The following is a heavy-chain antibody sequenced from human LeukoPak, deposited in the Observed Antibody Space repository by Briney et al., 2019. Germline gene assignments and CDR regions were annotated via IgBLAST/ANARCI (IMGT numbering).Heavy chain of an antibody. CDR3: ARDDCSSTTCPGRWLDP. D-gene: IGHD2-2*01. J-gene: IGHJ5*02. CDR2: IYTSGST. CDR1: GGSISSYY. V-gene: IGHV4-4*07. Sequence: PSETLSLTCTVPGGSISSYYWSWIRQPAGKGLQWIGRIYTSGSTNYNPSLKSRVTISLDKSKNQFSLKLSSVTAADTAMYYCARDDCSSTTCPGRWLDPWGQGTLVTVSS.